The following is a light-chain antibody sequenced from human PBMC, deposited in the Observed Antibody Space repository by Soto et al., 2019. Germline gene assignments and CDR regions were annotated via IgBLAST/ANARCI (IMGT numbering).Light chain of an antibody. V-gene: IGKV3-20*01. CDR3: QQYGSLPQT. CDR1: QSVSSSY. J-gene: IGKJ1*01. CDR2: GAS. Sequence: IVLTHSPGTLSLSPGARATLSCRASQSVSSSYLAWYQQKPGQAPRLLIYGASSRATGLPDRFSGSGPGTDFTLTISRLEPEDFAVYYCQQYGSLPQTFGQGTKVDIK.